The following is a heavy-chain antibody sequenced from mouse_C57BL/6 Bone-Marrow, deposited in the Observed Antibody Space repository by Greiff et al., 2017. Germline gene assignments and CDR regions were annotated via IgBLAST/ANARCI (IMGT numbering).Heavy chain of an antibody. J-gene: IGHJ3*01. CDR1: EYEFPSHD. Sequence: EVHLVESGGGLVQPGESLKLSCESNEYEFPSHDMSWVRKTPEKRLELVAAINSDGGSTYYPDTMEGRFIISRDNTKKTLYLQMSSLRSEDTALYYCATQAYYGNYVWFAYWGQGTLVTVSS. CDR3: ATQAYYGNYVWFAY. V-gene: IGHV5-2*01. D-gene: IGHD2-10*01. CDR2: INSDGGST.